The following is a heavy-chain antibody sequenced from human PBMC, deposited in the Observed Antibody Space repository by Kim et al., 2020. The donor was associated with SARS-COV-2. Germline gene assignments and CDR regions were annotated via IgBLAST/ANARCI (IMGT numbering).Heavy chain of an antibody. J-gene: IGHJ6*03. Sequence: SETLSLTCAVYGGSFSGYYWSWIRQPPGKGLEWIGEINHSGSTNYNPSLKSRVTISVDTSKNQFSLKLSSVTAADTAVYYCARGQRSLGVVIIRYYYYY. D-gene: IGHD3-3*01. CDR1: GGSFSGYY. V-gene: IGHV4-34*01. CDR3: ARGQRSLGVVIIRYYYYY. CDR2: INHSGST.